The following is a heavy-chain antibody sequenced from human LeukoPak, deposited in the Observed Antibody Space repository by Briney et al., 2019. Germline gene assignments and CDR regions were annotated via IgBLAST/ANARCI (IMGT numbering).Heavy chain of an antibody. V-gene: IGHV4-59*08. J-gene: IGHJ4*02. CDR2: IYYSGST. CDR3: ARNYDSSGYYPTYFDY. Sequence: PSETLSLTCTVSGGSISSYYWSWIRQPPGKGLEWIGYIYYSGSTNYNPSLKSRVTISVDTSKNQSSLKLSSVTAADTAVYYCARNYDSSGYYPTYFDYWGQGTLVTVSS. CDR1: GGSISSYY. D-gene: IGHD3-22*01.